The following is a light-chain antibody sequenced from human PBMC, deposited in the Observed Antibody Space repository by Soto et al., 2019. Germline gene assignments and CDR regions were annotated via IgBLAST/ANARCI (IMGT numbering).Light chain of an antibody. CDR1: QSISSW. CDR2: DAS. Sequence: DIQMTQSPSTLSASVVDRVTITCRASQSISSWLAWYQQKPGKAPKLLIYDASSLGSGVPSRFSGSGSGTEFTLTISSLQPDDFATYYCQQYNSYPWTFGPGTKVEIK. J-gene: IGKJ1*01. V-gene: IGKV1-5*01. CDR3: QQYNSYPWT.